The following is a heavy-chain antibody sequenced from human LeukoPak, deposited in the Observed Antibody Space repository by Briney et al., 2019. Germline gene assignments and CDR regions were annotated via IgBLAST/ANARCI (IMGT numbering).Heavy chain of an antibody. V-gene: IGHV3-74*01. J-gene: IGHJ4*02. CDR3: SKDLGL. D-gene: IGHD1-26*01. Sequence: GGSLRLSCAASGFTVSSDWMYWVRQAPGKRPVWVSRINPDGTYIDYADSVKGRFTISRDDAKNTLYLQMNSLRADDTALYYCSKDLGLWGQGTLVTVSS. CDR2: INPDGTYI. CDR1: GFTVSSDW.